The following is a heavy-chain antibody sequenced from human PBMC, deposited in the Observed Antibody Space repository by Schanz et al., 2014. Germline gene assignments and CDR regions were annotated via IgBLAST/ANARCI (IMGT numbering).Heavy chain of an antibody. J-gene: IGHJ6*04. CDR1: GFTFSDYY. Sequence: QVQLVESGGGLVKPGGSLRLSCAASGFTFSDYYMSWIRQAPGKGLEWVSYISGTTTYTNYADSVKGRFTISRDNAKNSLYLQMNSLSADDTAVFYCAKGMGYCSGGTCYDYYYYGLDVWGRGTTVTVSS. CDR3: AKGMGYCSGGTCYDYYYYGLDV. V-gene: IGHV3-11*05. CDR2: ISGTTTYT. D-gene: IGHD2-15*01.